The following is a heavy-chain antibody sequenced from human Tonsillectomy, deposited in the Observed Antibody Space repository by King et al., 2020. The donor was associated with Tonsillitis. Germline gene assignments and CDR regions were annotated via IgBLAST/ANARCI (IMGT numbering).Heavy chain of an antibody. J-gene: IGHJ4*02. CDR3: ARGVVAPTSPPLFDY. Sequence: QLVQSGAEVKKPGSSVKVSCKASGGTFSSYAISWVRQAPGQGLEWMGGIIPIFGTANYAQKFQGRVTITADESTSTAYMELSSLSPEDTAVYYCARGVVAPTSPPLFDYWGKGTLVTVSS. CDR2: IIPIFGTA. V-gene: IGHV1-69*01. D-gene: IGHD5-24*01. CDR1: GGTFSSYA.